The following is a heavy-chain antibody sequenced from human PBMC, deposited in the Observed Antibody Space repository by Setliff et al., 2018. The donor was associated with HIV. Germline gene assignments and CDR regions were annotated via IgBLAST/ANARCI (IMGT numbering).Heavy chain of an antibody. Sequence: SETLSLTCSVSGGSISSSSYYWGWIRQPPGKGLEWIGSIYYSGSTFYSPSLKSRVTISVDKSKNQFSLKLTSVTAADTAVYYCARGANFWSGYDSWGQGTLVTVSS. J-gene: IGHJ4*02. V-gene: IGHV4-39*07. CDR1: GGSISSSSYY. CDR3: ARGANFWSGYDS. D-gene: IGHD3-3*01. CDR2: IYYSGST.